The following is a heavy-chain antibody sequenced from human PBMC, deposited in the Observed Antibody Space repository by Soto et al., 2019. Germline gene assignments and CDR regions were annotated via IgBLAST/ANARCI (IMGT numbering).Heavy chain of an antibody. CDR1: GGSFSGYY. CDR2: INHSGNT. Sequence: QVQLQQWGAGLLKPSETLSLTCAVYGGSFSGYYWSWLRQPPGEGPEWIGEINHSGNTKYPPSLESRVTISVDTSKNQFSLKLNSVSAADTAVYYCARTGGMDVWSQGATVTVSS. J-gene: IGHJ6*02. CDR3: ARTGGMDV. V-gene: IGHV4-34*01.